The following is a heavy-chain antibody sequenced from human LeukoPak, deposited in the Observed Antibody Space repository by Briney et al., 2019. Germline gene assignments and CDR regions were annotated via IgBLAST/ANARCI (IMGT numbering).Heavy chain of an antibody. V-gene: IGHV1-69*05. CDR3: ARVDRYHFYLDV. CDR2: IIPIFGTP. Sequence: GASVKVSCKASGGTCSTYSVTWVRQAPGQGLEWMGGIIPIFGTPNYAQKFQGRVKVTTDDATGTAYMELSSLMSEDTAIYYCARVDRYHFYLDVWGKGTPVTVSS. J-gene: IGHJ6*03. CDR1: GGTCSTYS.